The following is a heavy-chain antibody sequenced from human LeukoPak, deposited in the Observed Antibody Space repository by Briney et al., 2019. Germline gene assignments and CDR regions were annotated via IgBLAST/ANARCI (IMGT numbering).Heavy chain of an antibody. V-gene: IGHV3-23*01. CDR1: GFTFSSFA. CDR3: ARKGPLRQVSALPLDY. D-gene: IGHD4/OR15-4a*01. J-gene: IGHJ4*02. Sequence: PGGSLRLSCAASGFTFSSFAMSWVRQAPGEGLEWVSTISGSGDITYYADSMKGRFTISRDNYKNTLFLQMISLRAEDTAIYYCARKGPLRQVSALPLDYWGQGTLVTVSS. CDR2: ISGSGDIT.